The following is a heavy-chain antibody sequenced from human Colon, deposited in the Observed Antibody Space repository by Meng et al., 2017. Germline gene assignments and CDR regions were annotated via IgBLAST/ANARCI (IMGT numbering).Heavy chain of an antibody. V-gene: IGHV3-21*01. Sequence: GESLKISCAASGFTFSSYSMNWVRQAPGKGLEWVSSISSSSSYIYYADSVKGRFTISRDNAKNSLYLQMNSLRAEETAVYYCARESFPSTAIDYWARGPL. D-gene: IGHD2-21*02. CDR3: ARESFPSTAIDY. J-gene: IGHJ4*02. CDR1: GFTFSSYS. CDR2: ISSSSSYI.